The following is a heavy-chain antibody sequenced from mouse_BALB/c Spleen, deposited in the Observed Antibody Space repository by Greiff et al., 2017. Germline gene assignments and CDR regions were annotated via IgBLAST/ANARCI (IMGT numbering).Heavy chain of an antibody. D-gene: IGHD2-1*01. Sequence: VQLQQSGPGLVAPSQSLSITCTVSGFSLTSYGVHWVRRPPGKGLEWRGVIWAGGSTNYNSALMSRLSISKDNSKSQVFLKMNSLQTDDTAMYYCARGYGNYRYFDVWGAGTTVTVSS. CDR1: GFSLTSYG. CDR3: ARGYGNYRYFDV. CDR2: IWAGGST. J-gene: IGHJ1*01. V-gene: IGHV2-9*02.